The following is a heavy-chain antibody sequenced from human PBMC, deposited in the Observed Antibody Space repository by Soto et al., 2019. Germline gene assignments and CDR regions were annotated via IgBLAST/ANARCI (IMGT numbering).Heavy chain of an antibody. CDR2: ISGSGEKT. Sequence: SSGAPRCALSYDAMNMLRQGPGKWLQWFSTISGSGEKTYYADSVKGLFTISSDRSKNTLYLQMDSLRADDTAVYYWARLPGGTAPRPGYWGRGSMVTISS. V-gene: IGHV3-23*01. CDR1: RCALSYDA. J-gene: IGHJ4*02. D-gene: IGHD6-6*01. CDR3: ARLPGGTAPRPGY.